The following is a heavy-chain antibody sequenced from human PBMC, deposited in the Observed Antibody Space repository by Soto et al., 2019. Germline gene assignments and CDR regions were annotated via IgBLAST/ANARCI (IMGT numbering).Heavy chain of an antibody. CDR2: IYYSGST. V-gene: IGHV4-59*08. D-gene: IGHD3-9*01. CDR1: GGSISSYY. Sequence: SETLSLTCTVSGGSISSYYWSWIRQPPGKGLEWIGYIYYSGSTNYNPSLKSRVTISVDTSKNQFSLKLSSVTAADTAVYYCARLSPPTVRYFDWLLNGAVGWFDPWGQGTLVTVSS. CDR3: ARLSPPTVRYFDWLLNGAVGWFDP. J-gene: IGHJ5*02.